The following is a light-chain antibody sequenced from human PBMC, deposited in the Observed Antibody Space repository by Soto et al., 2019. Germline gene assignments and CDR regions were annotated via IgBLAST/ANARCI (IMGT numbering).Light chain of an antibody. CDR2: DAA. CDR3: QRYNIGYT. Sequence: IQMTQSPSTLSASVGDRVTITCRASQSINKWVAWFQQKSGRAPKLLIYDAATLQSGVPSRFSGTGSGTDFSLTISSLQPEDFATYYCQRYNIGYTFGQGTRLDIK. CDR1: QSINKW. J-gene: IGKJ2*01. V-gene: IGKV1-5*01.